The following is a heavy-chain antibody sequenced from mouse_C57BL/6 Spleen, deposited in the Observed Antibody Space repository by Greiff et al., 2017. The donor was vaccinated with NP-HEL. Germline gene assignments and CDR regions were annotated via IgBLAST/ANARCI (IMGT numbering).Heavy chain of an antibody. CDR1: GFTFSDYG. V-gene: IGHV5-17*01. CDR3: ARPAQATGAWFAY. CDR2: ISSGSSTI. J-gene: IGHJ3*01. D-gene: IGHD3-2*02. Sequence: EVKLVESGGGLVKPGGSLKLSCAASGFTFSDYGMHWVRQAPEKGLEWVAYISSGSSTIYYADTVKGRFTISRDNAKNTLFLQMTSLRSEDTAMYYCARPAQATGAWFAYWGQGTLVTVSA.